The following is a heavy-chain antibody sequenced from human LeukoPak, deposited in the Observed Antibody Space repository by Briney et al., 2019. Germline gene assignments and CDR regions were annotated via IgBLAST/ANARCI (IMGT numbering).Heavy chain of an antibody. Sequence: LTGGSLRLSCVASGFTFSSYWMSWVRQTPGKGLEWVANIKQDGSEKNYVDSVKGRFTISRDNAKNSLYLQMNSLRVDDTALYYCARERGSGTYHPFDPWGQGTLATVSS. V-gene: IGHV3-7*01. CDR3: ARERGSGTYHPFDP. CDR2: IKQDGSEK. CDR1: GFTFSSYW. J-gene: IGHJ5*02. D-gene: IGHD3-10*01.